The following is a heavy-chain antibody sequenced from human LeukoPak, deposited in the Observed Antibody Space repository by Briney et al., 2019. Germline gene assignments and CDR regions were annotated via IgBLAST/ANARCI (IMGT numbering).Heavy chain of an antibody. CDR1: GFTLSNYR. CDR3: TRDCSSTSCYRY. Sequence: GGSLRLACAASGFTLSNYRMTWVRQAPGEGRGWVSYISSGVDTIYYADCVKGRFTFSRNTPKHSMYLQMNSLTAEDTAVYYCTRDCSSTSCYRYWGQGTLVTVSS. V-gene: IGHV3-48*01. J-gene: IGHJ4*02. D-gene: IGHD2-2*01. CDR2: ISSGVDTI.